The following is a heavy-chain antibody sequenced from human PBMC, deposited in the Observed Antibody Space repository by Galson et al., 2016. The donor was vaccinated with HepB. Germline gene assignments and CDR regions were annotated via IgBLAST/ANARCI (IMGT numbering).Heavy chain of an antibody. D-gene: IGHD3-10*01. Sequence: SLRLSCAASGFTLSNSAMSWVRQAPGKGLEWVSRINSDGSSTGFADSVKGRFTISRDNAKNTLYLQMNSLRAEDTAVYYCASSVRGSGSPPGGYWGQGTLVTVSS. CDR2: INSDGSST. J-gene: IGHJ4*02. CDR1: GFTLSNSA. V-gene: IGHV3-74*01. CDR3: ASSVRGSGSPPGGY.